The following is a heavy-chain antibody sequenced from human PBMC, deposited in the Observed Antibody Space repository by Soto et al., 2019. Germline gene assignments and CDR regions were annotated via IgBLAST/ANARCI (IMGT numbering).Heavy chain of an antibody. V-gene: IGHV1-24*01. CDR2: LDAEDGET. D-gene: IGHD2-2*01. CDR1: GYSLSDLS. CDR3: ATLPRTIERTPAAIWSFDS. J-gene: IGHJ4*02. Sequence: ASVKVSCKVSGYSLSDLSIHWVRQAPGKGLEWMGGLDAEDGETIYAQKLQGRGTMAEDTSTDTAYMELSSLTSEDTAMYYCATLPRTIERTPAAIWSFDSWGQGTLVTISS.